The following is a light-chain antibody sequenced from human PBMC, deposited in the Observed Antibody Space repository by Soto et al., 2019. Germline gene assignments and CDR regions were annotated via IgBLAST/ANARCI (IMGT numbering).Light chain of an antibody. J-gene: IGLJ1*01. V-gene: IGLV2-14*01. CDR3: ASYTSDSLYV. Sequence: QSVLAQPASVSGSPGQSITISCTGTSSDVGGNKYVSWYQQYPGKVPKLLINKVTNRPSGVSYRFSGPKSGNTASLTISALLAEDQAHYFCASYTSDSLYVFGTGTKVTVL. CDR1: SSDVGGNKY. CDR2: KVT.